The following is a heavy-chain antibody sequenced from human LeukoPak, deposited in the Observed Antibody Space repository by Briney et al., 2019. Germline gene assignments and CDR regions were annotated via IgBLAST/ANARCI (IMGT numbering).Heavy chain of an antibody. D-gene: IGHD3-9*01. V-gene: IGHV1-69-2*01. J-gene: IGHJ4*02. CDR3: ATVDDILTGYTTTDY. Sequence: ASVKISCKVSGYTFTDYHMHWVQQAPGKGLEWMGLVDPEDGETIYAEKFQGRVTITADTSTDTAYMELSSLRSEDTAVYYCATVDDILTGYTTTDYWGQGTLVTVSS. CDR1: GYTFTDYH. CDR2: VDPEDGET.